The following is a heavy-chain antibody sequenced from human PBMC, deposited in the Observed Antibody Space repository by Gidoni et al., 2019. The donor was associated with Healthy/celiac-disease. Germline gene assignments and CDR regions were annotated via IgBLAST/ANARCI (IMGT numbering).Heavy chain of an antibody. CDR2: VTHSEST. J-gene: IGHJ4*02. V-gene: IGHV4-34*01. Sequence: QVQLQQWGAGLWKPSEALSITCPVYGGSFSGYYWAGDRQAPGKGLEWIGAVTHSESTNYNPSLKSRVTITGDTAKNQFSLKLGSVTAADTAVYYCARKTTYYYDSSGWPFDYWGQGTLVTVSS. CDR1: GGSFSGYY. CDR3: ARKTTYYYDSSGWPFDY. D-gene: IGHD3-22*01.